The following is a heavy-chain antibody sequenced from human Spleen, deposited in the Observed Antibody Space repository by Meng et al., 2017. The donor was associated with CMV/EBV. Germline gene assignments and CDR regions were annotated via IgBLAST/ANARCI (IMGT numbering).Heavy chain of an antibody. CDR3: ARAPGGDFWSGYYSSYYYSGMDV. D-gene: IGHD3-3*01. V-gene: IGHV1-8*03. Sequence: ASVKVSCKAFQYTFTNYDINWVRQATGQGLEWMGWMNPNSGNTGYAQRFQGRVTITRNTSISTCFMELSSLSSEDTAVYYCARAPGGDFWSGYYSSYYYSGMDVWGQGTTVTVSS. CDR2: MNPNSGNT. J-gene: IGHJ6*02. CDR1: QYTFTNYD.